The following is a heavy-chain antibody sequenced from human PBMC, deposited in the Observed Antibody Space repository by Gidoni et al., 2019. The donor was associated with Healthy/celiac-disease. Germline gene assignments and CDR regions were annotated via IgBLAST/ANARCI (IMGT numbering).Heavy chain of an antibody. V-gene: IGHV4-38-2*02. Sequence: QVQLQESGPGLVTPSETLSLTCAVSGYSISSGYYWGWIRQPPGKGLEWIGSIYHSGSTYYNPSLKSRVTISVDTSKNQFSLKLSSVTAADTAVYYCARDPLRRYGDKHEDYFDYWGQGTLVTVSS. CDR2: IYHSGST. CDR1: GYSISSGYY. J-gene: IGHJ4*02. D-gene: IGHD3-16*01. CDR3: ARDPLRRYGDKHEDYFDY.